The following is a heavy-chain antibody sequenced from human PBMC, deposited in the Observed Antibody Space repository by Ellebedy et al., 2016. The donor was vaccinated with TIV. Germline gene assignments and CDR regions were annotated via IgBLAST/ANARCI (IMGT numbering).Heavy chain of an antibody. Sequence: SVKVSCKASGGTFSSFAISWVRQAPGQGLEWLGGIIGMFGTASYAQKFLARVTITADEFTSTAYMELSSLRSEDTAVYYCARHSGYHAISYLAYWGQGTLVTVSS. V-gene: IGHV1-69*13. CDR2: IIGMFGTA. CDR3: ARHSGYHAISYLAY. J-gene: IGHJ4*02. D-gene: IGHD5-12*01. CDR1: GGTFSSFA.